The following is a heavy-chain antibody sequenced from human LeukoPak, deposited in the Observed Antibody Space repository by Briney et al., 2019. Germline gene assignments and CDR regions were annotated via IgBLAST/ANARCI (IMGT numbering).Heavy chain of an antibody. J-gene: IGHJ4*02. CDR1: GYTFTRHA. CDR3: ARGGSAGVV. V-gene: IGHV7-4-1*02. CDR2: INTNTRNP. Sequence: ASVTVSCKASGYTFTRHAMNWVRQAPGQGPEWMGWINTNTRNPTYAQGFTGRFVFSLDTSVSPAYLQINSLKAEDTAVYYCARGGSAGVVWGQGTLVTVSS. D-gene: IGHD2-15*01.